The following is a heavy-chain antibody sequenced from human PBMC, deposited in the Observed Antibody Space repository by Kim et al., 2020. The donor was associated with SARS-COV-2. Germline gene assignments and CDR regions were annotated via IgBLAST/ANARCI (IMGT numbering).Heavy chain of an antibody. CDR1: GFTFDNFP. CDR3: AKDTTANHPKYDGMDF. V-gene: IGHV3-9*01. J-gene: IGHJ6*02. CDR2: IGGDSVSK. Sequence: GGSLRLSCVASGFTFDNFPMHWVRQAPGKGLEWVSGIGGDSVSKGYADSVKGRFTISRDNAKNSLYLQMSSLRAEDTALYYCAKDTTANHPKYDGMDFRGQGNTVTVSS.